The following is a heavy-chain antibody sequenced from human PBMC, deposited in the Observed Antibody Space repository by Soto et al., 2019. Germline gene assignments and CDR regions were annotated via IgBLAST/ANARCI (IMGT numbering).Heavy chain of an antibody. CDR2: INHSGST. Sequence: QVQLQQWGAGLLKPSETLSLTCAVYGGSFSGYYWSWIRQPPGKGLEWIGEINHSGSTNYNPSLKSRVTISVDTSKNQFSLKLSSVTAADTAVYYCARGTGIAAAGTPLAFDYWGQGTLVTVSS. CDR3: ARGTGIAAAGTPLAFDY. D-gene: IGHD6-13*01. J-gene: IGHJ4*02. V-gene: IGHV4-34*01. CDR1: GGSFSGYY.